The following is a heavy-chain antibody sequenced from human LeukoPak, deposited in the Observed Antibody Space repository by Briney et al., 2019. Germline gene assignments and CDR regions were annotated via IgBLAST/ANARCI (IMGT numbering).Heavy chain of an antibody. CDR3: AREEYGGYVYYGHPFDY. D-gene: IGHD5-12*01. J-gene: IGHJ4*02. Sequence: GGSLRLSCAASGFTFSSYSMNWVRQAPGKGLEWVSSISSSSSYIYYADSVKGRFTISRDNAKNSLYLQMNSLRAEDTAVYYCAREEYGGYVYYGHPFDYWGQGTLVTVSS. V-gene: IGHV3-21*01. CDR2: ISSSSSYI. CDR1: GFTFSSYS.